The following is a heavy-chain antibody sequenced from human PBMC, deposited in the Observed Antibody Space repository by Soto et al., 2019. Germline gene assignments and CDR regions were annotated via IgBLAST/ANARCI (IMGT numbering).Heavy chain of an antibody. J-gene: IGHJ2*01. CDR3: AKGAQVVTSGYWYFDL. Sequence: QVQLVESGGGVVQPGRSLRLSCAASGFTFSSYGMHWVRQAPGKGLEWVAVISYDGSNKYYADSVKGRFTISRDNSKNTLYLQMKSLRAEETAVYFCAKGAQVVTSGYWYFDLWGRGTLVTVSS. CDR1: GFTFSSYG. D-gene: IGHD3-22*01. CDR2: ISYDGSNK. V-gene: IGHV3-30*18.